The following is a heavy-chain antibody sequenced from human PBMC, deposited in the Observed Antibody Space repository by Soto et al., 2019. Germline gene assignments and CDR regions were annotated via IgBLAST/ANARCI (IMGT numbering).Heavy chain of an antibody. J-gene: IGHJ6*02. CDR2: ISSSGSTI. Sequence: GGSLRLSCAASGFTFSSYAMNWVRQAPGKGLEWVSYISSSGSTIYYADSVKGRFTISRDNAKNSLYLQMNSLRAEDTAVYYCARDRVGYGMDVWGQGTTVTVSS. CDR3: ARDRVGYGMDV. V-gene: IGHV3-48*03. CDR1: GFTFSSYA. D-gene: IGHD1-26*01.